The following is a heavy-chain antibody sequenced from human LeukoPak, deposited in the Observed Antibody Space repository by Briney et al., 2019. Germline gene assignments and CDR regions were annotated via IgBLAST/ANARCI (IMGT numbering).Heavy chain of an antibody. J-gene: IGHJ6*03. CDR1: GFTFSSYS. Sequence: GGSLRLSCAASGFTFSSYSMNWLRQAPGKGLEWVSSISSSNSYIYYADSVKGLFNLSRDNAKNSLYLQMNSLRAEDTAVYYCARAQRITMVRGVIPYYMDVWGKGTTVTVSS. D-gene: IGHD3-10*01. CDR3: ARAQRITMVRGVIPYYMDV. CDR2: ISSSNSYI. V-gene: IGHV3-21*01.